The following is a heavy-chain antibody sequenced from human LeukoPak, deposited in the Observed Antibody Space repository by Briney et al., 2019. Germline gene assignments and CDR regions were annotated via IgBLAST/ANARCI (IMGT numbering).Heavy chain of an antibody. CDR1: GFNFSSYG. V-gene: IGHV3-30*02. Sequence: GGSLRLSCAASGFNFSSYGMHWVRQAPGKGLEWVTLIRYDGSNKYYADSVKGRFTISRDNSKNTLYLQMDSLRAEDTAVYYCAKDAPYYDFWRYFDYWGQGTLVTVSS. D-gene: IGHD3-3*01. J-gene: IGHJ4*02. CDR3: AKDAPYYDFWRYFDY. CDR2: IRYDGSNK.